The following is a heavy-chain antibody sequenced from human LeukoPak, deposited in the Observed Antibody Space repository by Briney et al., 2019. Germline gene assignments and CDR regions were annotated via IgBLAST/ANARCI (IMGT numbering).Heavy chain of an antibody. CDR1: GGSISSYY. CDR3: ARLKWLRINWFDP. J-gene: IGHJ5*02. D-gene: IGHD5-12*01. CDR2: IYYSGST. Sequence: SETLSLTCTVSGGSISSYYWSWIRQPPGKGLEWIGYIYYSGSTNYNPSLKSRVTISVDTSKNQFPLKLSSVTAADTAVYYCARLKWLRINWFDPWGQGTLVTVSS. V-gene: IGHV4-59*08.